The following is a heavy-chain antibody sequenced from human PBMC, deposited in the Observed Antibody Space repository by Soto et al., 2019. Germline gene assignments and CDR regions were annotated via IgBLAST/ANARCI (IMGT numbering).Heavy chain of an antibody. CDR1: GGSIRSGDYY. J-gene: IGHJ6*02. V-gene: IGHV4-30-4*01. Sequence: PLETLCLTCTVSGGSIRSGDYYWSWIRQPPGKGLEWIGYIYYSGSTYYNPSLKSRVTISVDTSKNQFSLQLNSVTPEDTAVYYCARESYGSGSYDGMDVWGQGTTVTVSS. CDR2: IYYSGST. CDR3: ARESYGSGSYDGMDV. D-gene: IGHD3-10*01.